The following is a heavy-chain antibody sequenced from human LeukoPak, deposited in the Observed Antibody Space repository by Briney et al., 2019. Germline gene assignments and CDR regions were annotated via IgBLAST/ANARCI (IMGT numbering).Heavy chain of an antibody. J-gene: IGHJ4*02. Sequence: PSQTLSLTCTVSGGSISSGDYYWSWIRQPPGKGLEWIGYIYYSGSTYYNPSLKSRVTISVDTSKNQFSLKLSSVTAADTAVYFCARDRRYGDYVGYWGQGTLVTVSS. CDR2: IYYSGST. D-gene: IGHD4-17*01. CDR1: GGSISSGDYY. V-gene: IGHV4-30-4*01. CDR3: ARDRRYGDYVGY.